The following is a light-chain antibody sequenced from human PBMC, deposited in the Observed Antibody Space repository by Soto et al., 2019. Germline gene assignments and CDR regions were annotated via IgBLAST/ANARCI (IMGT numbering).Light chain of an antibody. Sequence: QSALTQPASGSGSPGQSITISCTGTSSDIGSYNLVSWYQQHPGKAPKLMIYEVSKRPSGVSDRFSGSKSGNTASLTISGLQAEDEADYYCCSYAGSGTYYVFGTETKLTVL. J-gene: IGLJ1*01. CDR1: SSDIGSYNL. CDR2: EVS. CDR3: CSYAGSGTYYV. V-gene: IGLV2-23*02.